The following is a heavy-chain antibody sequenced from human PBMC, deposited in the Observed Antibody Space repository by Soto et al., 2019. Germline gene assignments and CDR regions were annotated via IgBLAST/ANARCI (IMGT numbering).Heavy chain of an antibody. V-gene: IGHV4-4*02. CDR1: GGYIGSSNW. Sequence: SETRYLSCAVSGGYIGSSNWRRWLRKHPGKGLEWIGEIYHSGSTNYTPSLKSRVTISVDKSKNQFSLKLSSVTTADTAVYYCASFNDRSVPAAIIYWGQGTLVTVSS. J-gene: IGHJ4*02. CDR2: IYHSGST. CDR3: ASFNDRSVPAAIIY. D-gene: IGHD2-2*02.